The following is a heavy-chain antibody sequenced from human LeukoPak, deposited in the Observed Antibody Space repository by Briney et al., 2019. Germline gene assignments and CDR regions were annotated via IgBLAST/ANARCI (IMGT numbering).Heavy chain of an antibody. D-gene: IGHD3-22*01. CDR1: GGSISTYY. V-gene: IGHV4-4*07. J-gene: IGHJ4*02. Sequence: SETLSLTCTVSGGSISTYYWSWIRQPAGKGLEWIGRIYTSGSTNYNPSLKSRATMSVDTSKDQVSLKLRSVTAADTALYYCASTSPKYYYESSGYSSLFDNWGQGTLVTVSS. CDR2: IYTSGST. CDR3: ASTSPKYYYESSGYSSLFDN.